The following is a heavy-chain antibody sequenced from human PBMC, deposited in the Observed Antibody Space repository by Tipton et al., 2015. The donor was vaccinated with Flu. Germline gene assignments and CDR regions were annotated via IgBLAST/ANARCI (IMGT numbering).Heavy chain of an antibody. D-gene: IGHD3-16*02. J-gene: IGHJ4*02. CDR1: GFSFSDAW. CDR2: IKSKSDGGTT. Sequence: SLRLSCAASGFSFSDAWMKWVRQAPGKGLEWIGRIKSKSDGGTTDHAAPLKGRFSISREDSKSTVFLQMNSLKTEDTGIYYCAYYRDSAACHVDHWGQGTLVTVSS. V-gene: IGHV3-15*01. CDR3: AYYRDSAACHVDH.